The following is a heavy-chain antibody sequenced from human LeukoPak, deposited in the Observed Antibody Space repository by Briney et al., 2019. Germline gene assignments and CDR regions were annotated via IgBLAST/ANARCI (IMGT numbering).Heavy chain of an antibody. CDR1: GFTFSSYS. CDR3: AKDIGSYYDY. J-gene: IGHJ4*02. D-gene: IGHD3-10*01. CDR2: ISSSSSYI. V-gene: IGHV3-21*01. Sequence: GGSLRLSCAASGFTFSSYSMNWVRQAPGKGLEWVSSISSSSSYIYYADSVKGRFTISRDNAKNSLYLEMNSLRAEDTAVYYCAKDIGSYYDYWGQGILVTVSS.